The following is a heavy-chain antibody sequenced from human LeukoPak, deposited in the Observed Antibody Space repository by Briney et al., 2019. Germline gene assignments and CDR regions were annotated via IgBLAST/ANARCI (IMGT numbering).Heavy chain of an antibody. CDR2: MKKDGSET. CDR1: RLTFNIYW. V-gene: IGHV3-7*04. CDR3: VGGVGWLRDY. J-gene: IGHJ4*01. D-gene: IGHD6-19*01. Sequence: GGSLRLSCAASRLTFNIYWMIWVRQAPGKGPEWVTNMKKDGSETKYVETVKGRFTISRDNAKNSVYLEMKSPRVEDTAVYYCVGGVGWLRDYWGHGTLVPVSS.